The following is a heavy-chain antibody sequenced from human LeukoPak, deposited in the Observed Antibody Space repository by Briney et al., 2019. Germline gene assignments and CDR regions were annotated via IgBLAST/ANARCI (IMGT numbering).Heavy chain of an antibody. V-gene: IGHV3-23*01. D-gene: IGHD3-22*01. CDR2: ISGSGGST. Sequence: GGSLRLSCAASGFTFSSYAMSWVRQAPGKGLEWVSAISGSGGSTYYADSVKGRFTISRDNSKNTLYLQMNSLRAEDTAVYHCATDETYYYDSSGYYQFDYWGQGTLVTVSS. CDR1: GFTFSSYA. CDR3: ATDETYYYDSSGYYQFDY. J-gene: IGHJ4*02.